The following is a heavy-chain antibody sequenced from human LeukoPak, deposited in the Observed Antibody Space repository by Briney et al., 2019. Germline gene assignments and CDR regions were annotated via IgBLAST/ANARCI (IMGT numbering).Heavy chain of an antibody. CDR2: IYYSGST. Sequence: PSETLSLTCTVSGGSISSYYWSWNRQPAGKGLEWIGYIYYSGSTNYNPSLKSRVTISVDTSKNQFSLKLSSITAADTAVYYCARDTGYSSPPWFDPWGQGTLVTVSS. V-gene: IGHV4-59*01. CDR1: GGSISSYY. D-gene: IGHD6-19*01. CDR3: ARDTGYSSPPWFDP. J-gene: IGHJ5*02.